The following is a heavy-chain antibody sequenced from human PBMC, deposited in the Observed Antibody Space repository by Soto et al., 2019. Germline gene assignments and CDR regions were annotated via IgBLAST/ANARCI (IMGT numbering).Heavy chain of an antibody. CDR3: ASGGRSYCSGGSCYDLFDY. Sequence: PSETLSLTCTVSGGSISRYYWSWSRQPPGKGLEWIGYIYYSGSTNYNPSLKSRVTISVDTSKNQFSLKLSSVTAADTAVYYCASGGRSYCSGGSCYDLFDYWGQGTLVTVSS. J-gene: IGHJ4*02. CDR1: GGSISRYY. V-gene: IGHV4-59*01. CDR2: IYYSGST. D-gene: IGHD2-15*01.